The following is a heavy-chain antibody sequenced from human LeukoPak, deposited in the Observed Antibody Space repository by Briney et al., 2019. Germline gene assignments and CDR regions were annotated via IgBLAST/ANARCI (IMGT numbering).Heavy chain of an antibody. CDR1: GYSISSGYY. D-gene: IGHD6-25*01. CDR3: ARDIGSAINDY. V-gene: IGHV4-38-2*02. J-gene: IGHJ4*02. CDR2: IYYSGST. Sequence: SETLSLTCTVSGYSISSGYYWSWVRQLPGKGLEWFGYIYYSGSTNYNPSLKSRVTISVDPSKNQFSLKLSSVTAADTAVYYCARDIGSAINDYWGQGTLVTVSS.